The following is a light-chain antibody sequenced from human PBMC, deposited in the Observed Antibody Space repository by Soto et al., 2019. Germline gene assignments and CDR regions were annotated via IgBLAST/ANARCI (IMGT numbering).Light chain of an antibody. J-gene: IGKJ4*01. CDR2: WAS. CDR1: QSVLYSPNNKNY. CDR3: QQYYSTPLT. Sequence: DIVMTQSPDSLAVSLGERATINCKSSQSVLYSPNNKNYLAWYQQKPGQSPKLLIYWASTRESGVPDRFSGSGSGTDFTLTISSLQAEEVAVYYCQQYYSTPLTFGGGTKVEIK. V-gene: IGKV4-1*01.